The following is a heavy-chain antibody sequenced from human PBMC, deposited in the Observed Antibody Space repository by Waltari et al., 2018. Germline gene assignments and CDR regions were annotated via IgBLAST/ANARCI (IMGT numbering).Heavy chain of an antibody. CDR1: GYTFTGYY. J-gene: IGHJ3*02. Sequence: QVQLVQSGAEVKKPGASVKVSCKASGYTFTGYYMHWVRQAPGQGLEWMGWSNPNRGGTNDAQQFQGRVTMTRDTSISTAYMELSRLRSDDTAVYYCASPVTGRRDAFDIWGQGTMVTVSS. D-gene: IGHD5-18*01. CDR2: SNPNRGGT. V-gene: IGHV1-2*02. CDR3: ASPVTGRRDAFDI.